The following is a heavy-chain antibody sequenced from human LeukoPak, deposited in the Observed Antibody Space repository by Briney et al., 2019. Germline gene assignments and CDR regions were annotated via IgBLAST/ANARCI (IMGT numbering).Heavy chain of an antibody. V-gene: IGHV3-23*01. CDR3: ATRPSPVGY. J-gene: IGHJ4*02. Sequence: GGSLRLSCAASGFTFDDYAMHWVRQAPGKGLEWVSAISGSGGSTYYADSVKGRFTISRDNSKNTLYLQMNSLRAEDTAVYYCATRPSPVGYWGQGTLVTVSS. CDR2: ISGSGGST. CDR1: GFTFDDYA. D-gene: IGHD1-26*01.